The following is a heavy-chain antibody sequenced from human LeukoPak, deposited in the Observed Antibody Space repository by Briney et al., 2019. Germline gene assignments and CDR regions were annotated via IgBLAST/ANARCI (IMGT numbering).Heavy chain of an antibody. V-gene: IGHV1-8*01. J-gene: IGHJ4*02. CDR3: ARGRAAAD. Sequence: GASVKVSCKASGYTFTYNDVNWVRQATGQGLEWMGWMNPGTAKTGYAPRFQGRVAMTADTSINTAYMELSGLTSDDTAVYYRARGRAAADWGQGTLVTVSS. CDR2: MNPGTAKT. CDR1: GYTFTYND. D-gene: IGHD2-15*01.